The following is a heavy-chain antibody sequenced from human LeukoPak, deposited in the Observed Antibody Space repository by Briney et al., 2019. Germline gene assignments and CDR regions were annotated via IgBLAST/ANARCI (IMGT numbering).Heavy chain of an antibody. CDR3: ARDRLRDYGDYVLD. V-gene: IGHV3-66*01. CDR1: GFTVSSNY. Sequence: GGSLRLSCAASGFTVSSNYMSWVRQAPGKGLEWVSVIYSGGSTYYADSVKGRFTISRDNSKNTLYLQMNSLRAEDTAVYYCARDRLRDYGDYVLDWGQGTLVTVSS. CDR2: IYSGGST. J-gene: IGHJ4*02. D-gene: IGHD4-17*01.